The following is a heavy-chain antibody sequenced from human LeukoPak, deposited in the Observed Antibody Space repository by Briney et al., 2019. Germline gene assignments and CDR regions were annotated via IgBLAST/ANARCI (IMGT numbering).Heavy chain of an antibody. V-gene: IGHV3-53*01. CDR3: ARDLTMVRGVLGV. J-gene: IGHJ6*04. Sequence: PGGSLRLSCAASGFTVSSNYMSRVRQAPGKGLEWVSVIYSGGSTYYADSVKGRFTISRDNSKNTLYLQMNSLRAEDTAVYYCARDLTMVRGVLGVWGKGTTVTVSS. CDR1: GFTVSSNY. D-gene: IGHD3-10*01. CDR2: IYSGGST.